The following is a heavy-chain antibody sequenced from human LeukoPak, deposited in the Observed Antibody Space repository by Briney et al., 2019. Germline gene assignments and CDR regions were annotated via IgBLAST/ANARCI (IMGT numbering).Heavy chain of an antibody. CDR2: IYYSGST. J-gene: IGHJ4*02. V-gene: IGHV4-59*01. D-gene: IGHD3-22*01. Sequence: SETLSLTCTVSGGSISNYYWSWIRQPPGKGLEWIGYIYYSGSTNYNPSLKSRVTISVDTSKNQFSLKLSSVTAADTAVYYCARVALNYYDSSGYYIDYWGQGTLVTVSS. CDR3: ARVALNYYDSSGYYIDY. CDR1: GGSISNYY.